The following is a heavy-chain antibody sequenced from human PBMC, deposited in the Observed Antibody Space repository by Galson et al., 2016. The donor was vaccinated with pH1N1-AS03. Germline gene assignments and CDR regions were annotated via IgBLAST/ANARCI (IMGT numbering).Heavy chain of an antibody. J-gene: IGHJ4*02. CDR1: GFTFIGYW. D-gene: IGHD3-16*01. Sequence: SLRLSCAAPGFTFIGYWLSWVRQVPGKGLEWAANIKQDGSEKEYVDSVKGRFTISRDNAKNSVYLQMNSLRAEDTAVYYCAREGIGGFDYWGRGTLVTVSS. CDR2: IKQDGSEK. V-gene: IGHV3-7*01. CDR3: AREGIGGFDY.